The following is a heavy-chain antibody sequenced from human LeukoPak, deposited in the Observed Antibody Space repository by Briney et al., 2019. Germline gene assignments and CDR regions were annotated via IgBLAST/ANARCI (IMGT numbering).Heavy chain of an antibody. V-gene: IGHV3-66*01. CDR2: IYSGGST. D-gene: IGHD2-2*02. CDR3: ARGGYRYDAFDI. Sequence: GGSLRLSCAASGFTFSDYYMSWVRQAPGKGLEWVSVIYSGGSTYYADSVKGRFTISRDNSKNTLYLQMNSLRAEDTAVYYCARGGYRYDAFDIWGQGTMVTVSS. CDR1: GFTFSDYY. J-gene: IGHJ3*02.